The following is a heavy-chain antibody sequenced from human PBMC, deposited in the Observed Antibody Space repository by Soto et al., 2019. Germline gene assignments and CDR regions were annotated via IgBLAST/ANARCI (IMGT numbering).Heavy chain of an antibody. J-gene: IGHJ4*02. CDR3: ARWLGYGPHFDY. Sequence: SGTLSLTCTVPGGSISSYSWSWVRQPPGKGLEWIGYISYTGTTTYTPSLKSRVTISVDSSKTQFSLKLSSVTAADTAVYYCARWLGYGPHFDYWGQGTLVTVSS. CDR2: ISYTGTT. CDR1: GGSISSYS. D-gene: IGHD5-12*01. V-gene: IGHV4-59*08.